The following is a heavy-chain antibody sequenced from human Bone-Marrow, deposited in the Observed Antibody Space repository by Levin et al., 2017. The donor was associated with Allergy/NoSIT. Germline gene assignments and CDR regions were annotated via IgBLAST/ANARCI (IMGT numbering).Heavy chain of an antibody. CDR3: AREAPNCSSGTCYRGNFDH. CDR2: IYHTGTT. J-gene: IGHJ4*02. CDR1: GSSISSGYN. Sequence: SSETLSLTCAVSGSSISSGYNWGWIRQPPGKGLEWIGEIYHTGTTYYNPSLKSRVTISLDMSKNQFSLRLSSVTAADTAVYYCAREAPNCSSGTCYRGNFDHWGQGTLVTVSS. D-gene: IGHD2-15*01. V-gene: IGHV4-38-2*02.